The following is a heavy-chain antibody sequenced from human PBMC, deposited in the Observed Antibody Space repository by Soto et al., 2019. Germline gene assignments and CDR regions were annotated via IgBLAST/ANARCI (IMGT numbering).Heavy chain of an antibody. D-gene: IGHD2-21*02. CDR1: GFTFDDYA. CDR2: ISWNSGSI. J-gene: IGHJ1*01. CDR3: AKDGEVTLEYFQH. Sequence: EVQLVESGGGLVQPGRSLRLSCAASGFTFDDYAMHWVRQAPGKGLEWVSGISWNSGSIGYADSVKGRFTISRDNAKNSLYLQMNSLRAEDTALYYCAKDGEVTLEYFQHWGQGTLVTVSS. V-gene: IGHV3-9*01.